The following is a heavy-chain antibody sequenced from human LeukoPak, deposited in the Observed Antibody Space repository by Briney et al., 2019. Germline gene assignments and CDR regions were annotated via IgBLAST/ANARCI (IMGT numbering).Heavy chain of an antibody. D-gene: IGHD1-1*01. Sequence: SETLSLTCTVSGGSISSYCWNWIRQSPGKRLEWIGYIYYNGNRAYNPSLKSRVSISVDTSKNQFSLKLSSVTAADTAVYYCARGGLPSNNWQLGHWGQGSLVTVSS. J-gene: IGHJ4*02. CDR2: IYYNGNR. CDR1: GGSISSYC. CDR3: ARGGLPSNNWQLGH. V-gene: IGHV4-59*01.